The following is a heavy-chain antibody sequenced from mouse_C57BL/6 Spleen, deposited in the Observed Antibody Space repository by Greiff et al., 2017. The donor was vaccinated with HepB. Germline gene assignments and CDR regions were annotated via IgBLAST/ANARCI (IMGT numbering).Heavy chain of an antibody. CDR1: GYTFTSYG. J-gene: IGHJ4*01. Sequence: VQLQESGAELARPGASVKLSCKASGYTFTSYGISWVKQRTGQGLEWIGEIYPRSGNTYYNEKFKGKATLTADKSSSTAYTELRSLTSEDSAVYFGARYDGNYLYAMDYWGQGTSVTVSS. CDR2: IYPRSGNT. V-gene: IGHV1-81*01. CDR3: ARYDGNYLYAMDY. D-gene: IGHD2-1*01.